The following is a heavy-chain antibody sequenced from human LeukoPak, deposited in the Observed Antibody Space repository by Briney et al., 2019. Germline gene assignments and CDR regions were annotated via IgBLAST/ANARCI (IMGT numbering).Heavy chain of an antibody. CDR2: ISSNGGST. V-gene: IGHV3-64*01. CDR3: ARDSGSYCFDY. J-gene: IGHJ4*02. D-gene: IGHD1-26*01. Sequence: PGGSLRLSCAASGFTFSSYAMHWVRQAPGKGLEYVSAISSNGGSTYYANSVKGRFTISRDNSKNTLYLQMGSLRAEDMAVYYCARDSGSYCFDYWGQGTLVTVSS. CDR1: GFTFSSYA.